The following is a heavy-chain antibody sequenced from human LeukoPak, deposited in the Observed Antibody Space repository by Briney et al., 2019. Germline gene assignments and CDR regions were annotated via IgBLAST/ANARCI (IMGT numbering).Heavy chain of an antibody. V-gene: IGHV4-4*02. CDR2: IYHSGST. CDR1: GGSISSSNW. D-gene: IGHD6-13*01. J-gene: IGHJ4*02. CDR3: ARDLRVAAADY. Sequence: SETLSLTCAVSGGSISSSNWWSWVRPPPGKGLEWIGEIYHSGSTNYNPSLKSRVAISVDKSKNQFSLNLNSVTAADTAVYYCARDLRVAAADYWGQGTLVSVSS.